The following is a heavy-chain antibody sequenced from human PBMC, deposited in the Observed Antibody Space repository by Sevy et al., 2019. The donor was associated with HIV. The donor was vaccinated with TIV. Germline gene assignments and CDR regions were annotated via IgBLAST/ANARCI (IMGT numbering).Heavy chain of an antibody. V-gene: IGHV3-33*01. CDR1: GFTFSSYG. Sequence: GGSLRLSCAASGFTFSSYGMHWVRQAPGKGLEWVAVIWYDGSNKYYADSVKGRFTISRDNSKNTLYLQMNSLRAEDTAVYYCARGRYYYDSSGYYVDYWGQGTLVTVSS. J-gene: IGHJ4*02. CDR2: IWYDGSNK. D-gene: IGHD3-22*01. CDR3: ARGRYYYDSSGYYVDY.